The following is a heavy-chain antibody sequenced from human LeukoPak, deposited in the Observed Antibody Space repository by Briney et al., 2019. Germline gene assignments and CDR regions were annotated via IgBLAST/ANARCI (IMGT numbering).Heavy chain of an antibody. CDR1: GFSSYG. CDR2: ISYDGSNK. D-gene: IGHD4-17*01. Sequence: GGSLRLSCAASGFSSYGMHWVRQAPGKGLEWVAVISYDGSNKYYADSVKGRFTISRDNSKNTLYLQMNSLRAEDTAVYYCAKVWYGDYEMYFDYWGQGTLVTASS. J-gene: IGHJ4*02. CDR3: AKVWYGDYEMYFDY. V-gene: IGHV3-30*12.